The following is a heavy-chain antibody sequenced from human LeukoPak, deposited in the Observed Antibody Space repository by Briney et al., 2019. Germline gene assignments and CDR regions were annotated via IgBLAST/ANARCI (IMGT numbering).Heavy chain of an antibody. CDR3: AKGSLSGVTCYFDY. CDR1: GFTFSSYG. J-gene: IGHJ4*02. CDR2: ISGSGGST. Sequence: GGTLRLSCAASGFTFSSYGMSWVRQAPGKGLEWVSTISGSGGSTYYVDSEKGRFTISRDNSKNILYLQMNGLRADDTAVYYCAKGSLSGVTCYFDYWGQGTLVTVSS. D-gene: IGHD2-15*01. V-gene: IGHV3-23*01.